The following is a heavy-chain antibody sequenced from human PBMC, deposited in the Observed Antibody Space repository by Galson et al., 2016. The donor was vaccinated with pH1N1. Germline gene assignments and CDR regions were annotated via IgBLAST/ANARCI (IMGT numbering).Heavy chain of an antibody. CDR2: IIGMFGTT. CDR1: GGTFSSFA. V-gene: IGHV1-69*13. J-gene: IGHJ1*01. Sequence: SVKVSCKASGGTFSSFAISWVRQAHGQGLEWMGGIIGMFGTTNYAQRFQGRLTIPADEMTSTAYMELSSLRSEDTAVYYCAGSSGYYPAYFQNWGQGTLVTVSS. D-gene: IGHD3-22*01. CDR3: AGSSGYYPAYFQN.